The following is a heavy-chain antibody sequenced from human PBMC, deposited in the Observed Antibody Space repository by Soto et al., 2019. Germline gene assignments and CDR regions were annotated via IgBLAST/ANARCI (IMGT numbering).Heavy chain of an antibody. Sequence: SETLSLTCTVSGGSISSDANFWSWIRQLPGRGLEWIGYISYTGRTYYTPSLNSRLTISLDTSKNLFSLRLSAVTAEDTAVYFCARGYFSGRSYWFDPWGQGNLVTVSS. V-gene: IGHV4-31*03. CDR2: ISYTGRT. J-gene: IGHJ5*02. CDR3: ARGYFSGRSYWFDP. D-gene: IGHD2-8*02. CDR1: GGSISSDANF.